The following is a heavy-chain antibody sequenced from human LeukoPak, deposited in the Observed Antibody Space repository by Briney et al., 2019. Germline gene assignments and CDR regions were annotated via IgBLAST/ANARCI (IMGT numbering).Heavy chain of an antibody. J-gene: IGHJ4*02. CDR2: IIPIFGTA. Sequence: SVKVSCKASGGTFSIYAISWVRQAPGQGPEWMGGIIPIFGTANYAQKFQGRVIITRDTSASIAYMEVSSLRSEDTAVYYCATTGGAAAVNYWGQGTLVTVSS. CDR3: ATTGGAAAVNY. D-gene: IGHD6-13*01. V-gene: IGHV1-69*05. CDR1: GGTFSIYA.